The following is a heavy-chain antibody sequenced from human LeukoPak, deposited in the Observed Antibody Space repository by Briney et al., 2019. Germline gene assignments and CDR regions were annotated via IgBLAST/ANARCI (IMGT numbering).Heavy chain of an antibody. D-gene: IGHD1-26*01. CDR2: INPNSGGT. CDR1: GYTFTGYY. V-gene: IGHV1-2*04. Sequence: ASVKVSCKASGYTFTGYYMHWVRQAPGQGLEWMGWINPNSGGTNYAQKFQGWVTMTRDTSISTAYMELSRLRSDDTAVYYCATSHWEPGELSFDYWGQGTLVTVSS. CDR3: ATSHWEPGELSFDY. J-gene: IGHJ4*02.